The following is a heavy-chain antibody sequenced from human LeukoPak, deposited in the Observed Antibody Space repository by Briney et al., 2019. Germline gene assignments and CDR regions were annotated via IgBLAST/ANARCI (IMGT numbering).Heavy chain of an antibody. V-gene: IGHV3-9*01. CDR1: GFTFDDYA. J-gene: IGHJ4*02. Sequence: GRSLRLSCAASGFTFDDYAMHWVRQAPGKGLEWVSGISWNSGSIGYADSVKGRFTISRDNAKNSLYLQMNSLRAEDTAVYYCARGRIWGQGTLVTVSS. CDR3: ARGRI. CDR2: ISWNSGSI.